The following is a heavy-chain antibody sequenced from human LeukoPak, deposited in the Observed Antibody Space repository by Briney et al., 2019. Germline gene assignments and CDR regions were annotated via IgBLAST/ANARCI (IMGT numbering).Heavy chain of an antibody. D-gene: IGHD3-10*01. J-gene: IGHJ2*01. Sequence: GGSLRLLCAVSGFTLSSYAVLCAPHAPGRGREWVADISSIVNYMHYADSVRGRFAISRDNSKNIPYLQMSSLTPEATAVYYCARRGPPGQWYLYLWGRGGTLVTVSS. CDR2: ISSIVNYM. CDR3: ARRGPPGQWYLYL. CDR1: GFTLSSYA. V-gene: IGHV3-30*09.